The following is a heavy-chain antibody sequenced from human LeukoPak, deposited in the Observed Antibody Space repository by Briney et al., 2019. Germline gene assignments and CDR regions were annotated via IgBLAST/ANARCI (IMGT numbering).Heavy chain of an antibody. CDR3: ARGGDMVGGSRSAFDI. V-gene: IGHV3-53*01. CDR2: LSSGSTT. CDR1: GFTVSSKY. D-gene: IGHD1-26*01. Sequence: PGGSLRLSCAASGFTVSSKYMSWVRQAPGKGLEWVSVLSSGSTTYYADSVEGRFTISRDTSKNTLNLQMNSLRAEDTATYYCARGGDMVGGSRSAFDIWGQGTMVTVSS. J-gene: IGHJ3*02.